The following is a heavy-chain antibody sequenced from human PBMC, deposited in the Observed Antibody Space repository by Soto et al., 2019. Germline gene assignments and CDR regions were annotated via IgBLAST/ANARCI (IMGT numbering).Heavy chain of an antibody. J-gene: IGHJ5*02. CDR2: IYYSGST. CDR1: GGSISSYY. V-gene: IGHV4-59*01. CDR3: ARGVSDDGDYGPNWFDP. Sequence: QVQLQESGPGLVKPSETLSLTCTVSGGSISSYYWSWIRQPPGKGLEWIGYIYYSGSTNYNPSLKSRVTISVDTSKNQFSLKLSSVTAADTAVYYCARGVSDDGDYGPNWFDPWGQGTLVTVSS. D-gene: IGHD4-17*01.